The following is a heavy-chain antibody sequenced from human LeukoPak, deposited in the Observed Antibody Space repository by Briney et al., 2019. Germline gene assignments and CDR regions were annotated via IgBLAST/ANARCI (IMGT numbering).Heavy chain of an antibody. V-gene: IGHV4-34*01. D-gene: IGHD2-21*02. CDR1: GGPFSGYY. Sequence: SETLSLTCAVYGGPFSGYYWSWIRQPPGKGLEWIGEINHSGSTNYNPSLKSRVTISVDTSKNQFSLKLSSVTAADTAVYYCARGGGGNIVVVTAIPSYYFDYWGQGTLVTVSS. CDR3: ARGGGGNIVVVTAIPSYYFDY. CDR2: INHSGST. J-gene: IGHJ4*02.